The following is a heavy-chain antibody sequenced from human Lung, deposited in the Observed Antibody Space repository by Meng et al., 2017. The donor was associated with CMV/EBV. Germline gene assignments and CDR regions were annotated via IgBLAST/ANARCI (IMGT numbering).Heavy chain of an antibody. CDR3: AREVGGRLYYYYGMDD. Sequence: SVXVSXXASGGNLNSYGISWVRQAPGQGLEWMGGIIPIPGTTNYAQKCQGRVTITTDESTSTVYMELSSLTSEDTAVYYCAREVGGRLYYYYGMDDWGQGXTVTVSS. V-gene: IGHV1-69*05. CDR1: GGNLNSYG. CDR2: IIPIPGTT. D-gene: IGHD1-26*01. J-gene: IGHJ6*02.